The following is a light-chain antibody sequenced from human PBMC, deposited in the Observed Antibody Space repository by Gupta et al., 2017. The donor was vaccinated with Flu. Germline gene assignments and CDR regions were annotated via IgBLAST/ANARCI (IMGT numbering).Light chain of an antibody. CDR1: TSNIGNNY. CDR3: AAWDNDLSGGL. J-gene: IGLJ3*02. V-gene: IGLV1-51*02. Sequence: ATIASSGSTSNIGNNYVSWYQQLPGTAPNLLVYEIRKRPSGIPDRFSGSKSGTSATLAINGLQTADEADYFCAAWDNDLSGGLFGGGTKLTVL. CDR2: EIR.